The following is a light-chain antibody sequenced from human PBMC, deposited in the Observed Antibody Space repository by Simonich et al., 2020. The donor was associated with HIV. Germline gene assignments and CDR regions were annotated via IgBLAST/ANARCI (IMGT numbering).Light chain of an antibody. CDR2: GAS. CDR3: QQYNKWPYT. J-gene: IGKJ2*01. V-gene: IGKV3-20*01. Sequence: EIVLTQSPATLSLSPGERATLSCRASQSVSSSYLAWYQQKPGQAPRLLIYGASSRATGIPDRFSGSGSGTDFTLTISRLEPEDFAVYYCQQYNKWPYTFGQGTKLEIK. CDR1: QSVSSSY.